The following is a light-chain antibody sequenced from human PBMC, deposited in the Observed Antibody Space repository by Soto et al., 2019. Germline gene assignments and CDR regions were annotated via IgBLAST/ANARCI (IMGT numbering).Light chain of an antibody. CDR1: QSVSSSY. Sequence: EIVWTQSPATLSLSPGERATLSCRASQSVSSSYLAWYQQKPGQAPRLLIYGASTRATGIPTRFSGSGSGTDFTLTISRLEPADSAVYYCEQYGSSPRTFGQGTKVDIK. J-gene: IGKJ1*01. CDR2: GAS. V-gene: IGKV3-20*01. CDR3: EQYGSSPRT.